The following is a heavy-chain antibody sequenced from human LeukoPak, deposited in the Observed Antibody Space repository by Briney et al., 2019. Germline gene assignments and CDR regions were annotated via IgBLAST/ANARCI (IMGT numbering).Heavy chain of an antibody. V-gene: IGHV4-34*01. J-gene: IGHJ6*02. CDR1: GGSFSGYY. D-gene: IGHD5-12*01. CDR3: ARGLLYSGYVHYYYYYGMDV. Sequence: PSETLSLTCAVYGGSFSGYYWSWIRQPPGKGLEWIGEINHSGSTNYNPSLKSRVTISVDTSKNQFFLKLSSVTAADTAVYYCARGLLYSGYVHYYYYYGMDVWGQGTTVTVSS. CDR2: INHSGST.